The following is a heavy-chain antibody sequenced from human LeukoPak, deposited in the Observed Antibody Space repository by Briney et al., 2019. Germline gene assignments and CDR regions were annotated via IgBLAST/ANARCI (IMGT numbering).Heavy chain of an antibody. V-gene: IGHV4-4*07. CDR2: IHTSGST. Sequence: KSSETLSLTCNVSGVSISSYYWSWIRQPAGKGLEWIGRIHTSGSTNYNPSLKSRVTMSVDTSKNQFSLKLSSVTAADTAVYYCARSDGYGLVGIWGQGTMVTVSS. CDR3: ARSDGYGLVGI. J-gene: IGHJ3*02. D-gene: IGHD5-18*01. CDR1: GVSISSYY.